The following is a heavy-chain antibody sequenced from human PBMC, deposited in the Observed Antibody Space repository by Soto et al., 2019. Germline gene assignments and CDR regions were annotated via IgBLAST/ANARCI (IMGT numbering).Heavy chain of an antibody. CDR3: ARDYYGSGTYYNF. CDR2: MSPKNGNT. V-gene: IGHV1-8*01. Sequence: QVQLVQSGAEVKKPGASVKASCKASGYTFIDYDINWVRQAAGQGLEWMGWMSPKNGNTGYAQKFQGRVTLTRDTSISTAYMELSSLRSDDTAVYYCARDYYGSGTYYNFWGQGTRVTVSS. D-gene: IGHD3-10*01. CDR1: GYTFIDYD. J-gene: IGHJ4*02.